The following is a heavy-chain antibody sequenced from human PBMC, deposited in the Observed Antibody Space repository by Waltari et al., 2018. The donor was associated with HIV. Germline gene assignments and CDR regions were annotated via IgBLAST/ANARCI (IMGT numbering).Heavy chain of an antibody. D-gene: IGHD3-9*01. CDR3: AKDFKPRGLDPSYIDA. CDR1: GFTFSSFG. V-gene: IGHV3-30*02. CDR2: LRNDESDE. Sequence: QVRLVESGGGVIEPGGSLRLSCKLYGFTFSSFGFHWVRQVPGKGLDWLAFLRNDESDEIYMASVKARFIVSRGNSSDTLILQMNSLRLDDTAIYFCAKDFKPRGLDPSYIDAWGQGTLVTVSS. J-gene: IGHJ1*01.